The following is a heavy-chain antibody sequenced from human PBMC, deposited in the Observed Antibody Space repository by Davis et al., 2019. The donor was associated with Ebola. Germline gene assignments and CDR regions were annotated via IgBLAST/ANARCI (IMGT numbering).Heavy chain of an antibody. J-gene: IGHJ6*02. CDR2: IVVGSGNT. V-gene: IGHV1-58*02. CDR3: AAYSTVTTWGGMDV. CDR1: GFTFTSSA. Sequence: AASVKVSCKASGFTFTSSAMQWVRQARGQRLEWIGWIVVGSGNTNYAQKFQERVTITRDMSTSTAYMELSSLRSEDTAVYYCAAYSTVTTWGGMDVWGQGTTVTVSS. D-gene: IGHD4-17*01.